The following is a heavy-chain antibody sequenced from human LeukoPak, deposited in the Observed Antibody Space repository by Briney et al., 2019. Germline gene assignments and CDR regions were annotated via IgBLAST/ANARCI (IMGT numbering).Heavy chain of an antibody. V-gene: IGHV3-23*01. CDR3: AKDYGYCCGGSCYTAFDY. J-gene: IGHJ4*02. CDR1: GFTFSSYA. D-gene: IGHD2-15*01. CDR2: ISGSGGST. Sequence: TGGSLRLSCAASGFTFSSYAMSWVRQAPGKGLEWVSAISGSGGSTYYADSVKGRFTISRDNSKNTLYLQMNSLRAEGTAVYYCAKDYGYCCGGSCYTAFDYWGQGTLVTVSS.